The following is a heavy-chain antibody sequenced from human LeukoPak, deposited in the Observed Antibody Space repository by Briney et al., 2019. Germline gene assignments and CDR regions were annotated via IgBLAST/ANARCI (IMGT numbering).Heavy chain of an antibody. D-gene: IGHD1-1*01. CDR3: ARVQLERSGEPFDY. Sequence: ASVKVSCKASGYTFTSYYMHWVRQAPGQGLEWMGIINPSGGSTSYAQKFQGRVTMTTDTSTSTAYMELRSLRSDDTAVYYCARVQLERSGEPFDYWGQGTLVTVSS. CDR1: GYTFTSYY. J-gene: IGHJ4*02. CDR2: INPSGGST. V-gene: IGHV1-46*01.